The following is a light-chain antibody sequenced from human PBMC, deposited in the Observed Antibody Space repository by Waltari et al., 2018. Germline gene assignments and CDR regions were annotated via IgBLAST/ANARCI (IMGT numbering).Light chain of an antibody. CDR1: SSDIGPYHY. J-gene: IGLJ1*01. V-gene: IGLV2-14*01. CDR3: CSYTRSSTYV. Sequence: QSALPQPASVSASPGQSITISCPGTSSDIGPYHYLPWYQQYPGQAPKLMIYDVNKRPSGVSDRFSGSKSGNTASLTISGLQAEDEADYYCCSYTRSSTYVFGTGTQVTVL. CDR2: DVN.